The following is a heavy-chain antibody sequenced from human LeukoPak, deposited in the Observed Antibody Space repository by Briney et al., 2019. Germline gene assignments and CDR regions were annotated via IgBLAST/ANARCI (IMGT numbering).Heavy chain of an antibody. D-gene: IGHD1-1*01. CDR3: ATPTAGTWHFDY. J-gene: IGHJ4*02. CDR2: IKQDARER. Sequence: GGALRHSCVGSLFTLRSYRMPGVRPAPGKGREWVANIKQDARERYYVDSLRGRFALSRDNDKNSLYLQMNSLRAEDTAVYYCATPTAGTWHFDYWGKGTLVTVSS. V-gene: IGHV3-7*01. CDR1: LFTLRSYR.